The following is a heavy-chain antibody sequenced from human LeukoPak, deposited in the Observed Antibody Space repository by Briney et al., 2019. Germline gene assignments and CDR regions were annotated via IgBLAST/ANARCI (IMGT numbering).Heavy chain of an antibody. D-gene: IGHD3-16*02. J-gene: IGHJ4*02. V-gene: IGHV4-39*07. CDR3: ARGRYAWGSYRYLYYFDY. CDR2: IYYSGST. Sequence: SETLSLTCTVSGGSISSSSYYWGWIRQPPGKGLEWIGSIYYSGSTYYNPSLKSRVTISVDTSKNQFSLKLSSVTAADTAVYYCARGRYAWGSYRYLYYFDYWGQGTLVTVSS. CDR1: GGSISSSSYY.